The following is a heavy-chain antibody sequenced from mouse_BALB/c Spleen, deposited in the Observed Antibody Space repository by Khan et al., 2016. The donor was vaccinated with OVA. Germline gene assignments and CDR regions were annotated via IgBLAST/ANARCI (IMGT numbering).Heavy chain of an antibody. V-gene: IGHV1-53*01. J-gene: IGHJ3*01. CDR2: INPSDGDS. Sequence: VQLQESGTELVKPGASVRLSCKASGYTFTSYYMYWVKQRPGQGLEWIGEINPSDGDSNFNENFKSKATLTVDKSSTTAYMQLSSLTSEDSAVYYCTRSGYGTFAYWGKGTLVTVSA. D-gene: IGHD4-1*01. CDR1: GYTFTSYY. CDR3: TRSGYGTFAY.